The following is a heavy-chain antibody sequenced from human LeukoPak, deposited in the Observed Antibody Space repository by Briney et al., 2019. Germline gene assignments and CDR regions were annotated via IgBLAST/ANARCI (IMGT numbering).Heavy chain of an antibody. CDR2: ISSSSSYI. Sequence: GGSLRLSCAASGFTFSSYSMNWVRQAPGKGLEWVSSISSSSSYIYYADSVKGRFTISRDNAKNSVYLQMNSLRAEDTAVYYCAKAPRNRQQLVADYWGQGTLVTVSS. J-gene: IGHJ4*02. D-gene: IGHD6-13*01. V-gene: IGHV3-21*04. CDR3: AKAPRNRQQLVADY. CDR1: GFTFSSYS.